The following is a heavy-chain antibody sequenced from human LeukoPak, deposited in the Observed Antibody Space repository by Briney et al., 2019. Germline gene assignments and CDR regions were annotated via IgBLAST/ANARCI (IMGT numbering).Heavy chain of an antibody. J-gene: IGHJ4*02. Sequence: SETLSLTCTVSGGSFEHYFWSWIRQPPGKGLEWIGYVYYSGSTDYSPSLKSRLTISADTSKIQFSLELSSVTAADTAVYYCASHRRSHGSEYWGQGTLVTVSS. V-gene: IGHV4-59*01. CDR3: ASHRRSHGSEY. CDR1: GGSFEHYF. D-gene: IGHD3-10*01. CDR2: VYYSGST.